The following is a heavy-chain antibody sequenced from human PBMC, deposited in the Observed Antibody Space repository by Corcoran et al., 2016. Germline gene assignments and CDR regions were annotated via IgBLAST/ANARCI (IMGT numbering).Heavy chain of an antibody. J-gene: IGHJ6*02. CDR1: GYTFTSYA. CDR2: INAGNGNT. D-gene: IGHD6-6*01. CDR3: ARGAVGGSSSDYYYYYGMDV. Sequence: QVQLVQSGAEVKKPGASVKVSCKASGYTFTSYAMHWVRQAPGQRLEWMGWINAGNGNTKYSQKFQGRVTITRDTSASTAYMELSSLRSEDTAGYCCARGAVGGSSSDYYYYYGMDVWGQGTTVTVSS. V-gene: IGHV1-3*01.